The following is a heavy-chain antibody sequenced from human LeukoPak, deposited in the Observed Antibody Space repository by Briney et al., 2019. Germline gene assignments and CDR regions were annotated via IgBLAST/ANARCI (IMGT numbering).Heavy chain of an antibody. Sequence: GGFLRLSCAASGFTFSSFWMSWVRQAPGKGLEWVAVISYDGSNKYYADSVKGRFTISRDNSKNTLYLQMNSLRAEDTAVYYCAKDGGSGWVFDYWGQGTLVTVSS. CDR2: ISYDGSNK. V-gene: IGHV3-30*18. D-gene: IGHD6-19*01. CDR3: AKDGGSGWVFDY. CDR1: GFTFSSFW. J-gene: IGHJ4*02.